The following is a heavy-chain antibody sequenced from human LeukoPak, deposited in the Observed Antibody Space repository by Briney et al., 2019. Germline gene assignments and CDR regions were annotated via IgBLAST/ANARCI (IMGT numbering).Heavy chain of an antibody. CDR2: IRSKAYGGTT. Sequence: GGSLRLSCTASGFTFGDYAMSWVRQAPGKGLEGVGFIRSKAYGGTTEYAASVKGRFTISRDDSKGIAYLQMNSLKTEDTAVYYCTRVPSIAGDYWGQGTLVTVSS. J-gene: IGHJ4*02. D-gene: IGHD1-14*01. V-gene: IGHV3-49*04. CDR1: GFTFGDYA. CDR3: TRVPSIAGDY.